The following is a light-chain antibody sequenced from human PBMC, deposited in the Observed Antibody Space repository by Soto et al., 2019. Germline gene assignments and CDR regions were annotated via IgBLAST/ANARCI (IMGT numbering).Light chain of an antibody. Sequence: QSVLTQPASVSEFPGQSIPISCTGTSSDVGYSNLVSWYQQHPGNAPTLILYEGNTRPSGVSNRFSGSKSGDTASLTISGLQAADEADYYCCSYAGSSSWVFGGGTKVTVL. CDR3: CSYAGSSSWV. CDR2: EGN. V-gene: IGLV2-23*01. J-gene: IGLJ3*02. CDR1: SSDVGYSNL.